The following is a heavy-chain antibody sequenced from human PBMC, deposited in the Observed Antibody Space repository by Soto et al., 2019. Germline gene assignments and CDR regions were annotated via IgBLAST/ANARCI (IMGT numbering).Heavy chain of an antibody. CDR3: ATGYYHFWSGYSGYFDY. D-gene: IGHD3-3*01. J-gene: IGHJ4*02. CDR1: GGSFTGYY. Sequence: SETLSLICAVYGGSFTGYYWSWIRQPPGKGLEWIGEINHRGTTNYNPSLKSRVTISVDTSKNQFSLKLTSVTAADTAVYYCATGYYHFWSGYSGYFDYWGQGILVTVSS. V-gene: IGHV4-34*01. CDR2: INHRGTT.